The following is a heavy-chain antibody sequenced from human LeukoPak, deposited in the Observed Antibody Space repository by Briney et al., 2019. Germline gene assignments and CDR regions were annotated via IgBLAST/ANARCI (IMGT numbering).Heavy chain of an antibody. CDR3: ARDAQRGFDYSNSLQY. Sequence: PGESLKLSCAAAGFTFSHYGMHWVRQAPGKGLEWVAVIWSDGTNKYYAASVKGRFSISRDDSGKTVYLQMNSLRPEDTGIYYCARDAQRGFDYSNSLQYWGQGTPVTVST. D-gene: IGHD4-11*01. CDR1: GFTFSHYG. CDR2: IWSDGTNK. J-gene: IGHJ4*02. V-gene: IGHV3-33*01.